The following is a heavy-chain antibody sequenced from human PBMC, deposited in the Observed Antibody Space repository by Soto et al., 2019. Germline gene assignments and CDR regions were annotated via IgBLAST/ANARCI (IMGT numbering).Heavy chain of an antibody. D-gene: IGHD2-21*01. CDR1: GGSIKNTNYH. V-gene: IGHV4-39*01. Sequence: PSETLSLTCSVSGGSIKNTNYHWGWIRQPPGKGLEWIGTLYYRGATDYNPSLKTRVTISVDTSKNQLSLNLSSVTAADTAVYYCFGVMAVTLDYWGQGTMVTVYS. CDR2: LYYRGAT. CDR3: FGVMAVTLDY. J-gene: IGHJ4*01.